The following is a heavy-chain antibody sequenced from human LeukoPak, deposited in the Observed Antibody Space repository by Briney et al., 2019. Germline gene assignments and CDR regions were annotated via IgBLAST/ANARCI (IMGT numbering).Heavy chain of an antibody. CDR1: GFTFSGYD. J-gene: IGHJ3*02. CDR2: ISIGGDT. V-gene: IGHV3-13*01. CDR3: ARAHVGWGLAFDI. D-gene: IGHD3-16*01. Sequence: PGGSLRLSCAASGFTFSGYDMHWVRQGPGKGLEWVSAISIGGDTYYPGSMKGRFTISRENAKNSFYLQMNSLRAGDTAIYYCARAHVGWGLAFDIWGQGTVVIVSS.